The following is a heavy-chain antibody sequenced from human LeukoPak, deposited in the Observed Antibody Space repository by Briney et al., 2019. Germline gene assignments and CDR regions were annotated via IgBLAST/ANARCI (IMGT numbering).Heavy chain of an antibody. J-gene: IGHJ3*02. CDR2: VSYDGGNK. V-gene: IGHV3-30*18. CDR3: AKGSVGVARLGTFDI. CDR1: GFTFSSFG. D-gene: IGHD6-6*01. Sequence: AGGSLRLSGAASGFTFSSFGMHWVRQAPGKGLEWVAFVSYDGGNKYYIYSVKGRFTISRDNSKNTVYLQMNSLRAEDTAVYYGAKGSVGVARLGTFDIWGQGTLVTVSS.